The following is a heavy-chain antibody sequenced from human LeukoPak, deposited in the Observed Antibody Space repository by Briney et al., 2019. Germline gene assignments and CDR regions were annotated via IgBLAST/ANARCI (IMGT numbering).Heavy chain of an antibody. V-gene: IGHV1-2*02. CDR3: ARDDYGDLQYFEN. D-gene: IGHD4-17*01. J-gene: IGHJ4*02. Sequence: GASVKVSCKASGYTFTDYYLHWVRQAPGQGLEWMGWINPNIGATLYAQKFQGRVTMTRDTSISTAYMELSRLRSDDTAVYYCARDDYGDLQYFENWGQGTLVTVYS. CDR1: GYTFTDYY. CDR2: INPNIGAT.